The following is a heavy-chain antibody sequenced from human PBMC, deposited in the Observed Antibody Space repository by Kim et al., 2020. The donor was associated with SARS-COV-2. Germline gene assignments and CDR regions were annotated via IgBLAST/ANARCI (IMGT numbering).Heavy chain of an antibody. CDR2: IVPISGTV. CDR3: ARARVFPYDAFDI. Sequence: SVKVSCKASGGTFSAYGINWARQAPGQGLEWMGRIVPISGTVKYAQKFQGRVTIIADTSTSTAYMELSSLRSEDTAVYYCARARVFPYDAFDIWGQGTMVTVS. CDR1: GGTFSAYG. D-gene: IGHD3-3*01. J-gene: IGHJ3*02. V-gene: IGHV1-69*04.